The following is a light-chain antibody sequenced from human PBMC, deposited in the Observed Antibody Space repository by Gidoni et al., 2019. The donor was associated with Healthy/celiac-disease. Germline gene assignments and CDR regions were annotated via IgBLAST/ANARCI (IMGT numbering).Light chain of an antibody. CDR2: GAS. J-gene: IGKJ2*01. V-gene: IGKV3-20*01. CDR3: QQYGSSPNT. Sequence: ERATLSCRASQSVSSSYLAWYQQKPGQAPRLLIYGASSRATGIPDRFSGSGSGTDFTLTISRLEPEDFAVYYWQQYGSSPNTFGQGTKLEIK. CDR1: QSVSSSY.